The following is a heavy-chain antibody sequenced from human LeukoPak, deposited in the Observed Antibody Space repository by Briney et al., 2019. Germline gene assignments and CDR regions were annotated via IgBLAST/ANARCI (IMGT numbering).Heavy chain of an antibody. J-gene: IGHJ4*02. D-gene: IGHD4-17*01. V-gene: IGHV1-46*03. CDR1: GYTFTNYY. CDR2: INPSGGST. CDR3: SRVDIYGDPTYFDY. Sequence: ASMKVSCKASGYTFTNYYIHWVRQAPGQGLEWMGIINPSGGSTNYVQKFQGRVTMTRDTSTSTVYMELGSLRSEDTAVYYCSRVDIYGDPTYFDYWGQGTLVIVSS.